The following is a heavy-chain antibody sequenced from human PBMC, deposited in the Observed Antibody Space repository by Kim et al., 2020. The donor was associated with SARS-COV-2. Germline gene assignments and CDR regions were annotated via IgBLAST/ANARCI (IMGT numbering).Heavy chain of an antibody. Sequence: SETLSLTCTVSGGSISSSSYYWGWIRQPPGQGLEWIGSIYYSGSTYYNPSLKSRVTISVDTTKNQFSLKLSSVTAADTAVYYCGSSEGGSLAYCGGDCYRDAFDIWGQGTMVTVSS. CDR3: GSSEGGSLAYCGGDCYRDAFDI. CDR1: GGSISSSSYY. D-gene: IGHD2-21*02. V-gene: IGHV4-39*01. J-gene: IGHJ3*02. CDR2: IYYSGST.